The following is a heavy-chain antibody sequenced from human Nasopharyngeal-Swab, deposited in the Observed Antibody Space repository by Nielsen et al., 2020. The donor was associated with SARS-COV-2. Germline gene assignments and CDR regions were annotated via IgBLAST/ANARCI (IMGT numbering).Heavy chain of an antibody. V-gene: IGHV3-7*03. Sequence: GESLKISCAASGFTFSSYWMSWVRQAPGKGLEWVANIKQDGSEKYYVDSVKGRFTISRDNAKNSLYLQMNSLRAEDTAVYYCARVFFYYMDVWGKGTTVTVSS. CDR2: IKQDGSEK. CDR1: GFTFSSYW. D-gene: IGHD3-3*01. J-gene: IGHJ6*03. CDR3: ARVFFYYMDV.